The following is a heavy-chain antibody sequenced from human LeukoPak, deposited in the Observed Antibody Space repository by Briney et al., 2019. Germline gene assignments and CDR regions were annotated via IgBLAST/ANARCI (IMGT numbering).Heavy chain of an antibody. CDR3: AKDTYDILSYGMDV. Sequence: GGSLRLSCAASGFTFDDYAMHWVRQAPGKGLEWVSGISWNSGSIGYADSVKGRFTISRDNAKNSLYLQMNSLRAEDTALYYCAKDTYDILSYGMDVWGQGTTVTVSS. J-gene: IGHJ6*02. D-gene: IGHD3-9*01. CDR2: ISWNSGSI. CDR1: GFTFDDYA. V-gene: IGHV3-9*01.